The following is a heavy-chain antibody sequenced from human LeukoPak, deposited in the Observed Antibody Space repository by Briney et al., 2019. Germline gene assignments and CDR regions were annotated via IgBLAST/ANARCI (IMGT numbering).Heavy chain of an antibody. Sequence: ASVKVSCKASGGTFSSYAISWVRQAPGQGHEWMGGIIPLFGTANYAQKFQGRVTITTDESTSTAYMELSSLRSEDTAVYYCARGARQTGTRFDYWGQGTLVTVSS. CDR2: IIPLFGTA. D-gene: IGHD1-1*01. V-gene: IGHV1-69*05. J-gene: IGHJ4*02. CDR3: ARGARQTGTRFDY. CDR1: GGTFSSYA.